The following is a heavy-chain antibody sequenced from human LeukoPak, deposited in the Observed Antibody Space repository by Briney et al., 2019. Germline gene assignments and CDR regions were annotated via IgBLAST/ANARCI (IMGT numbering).Heavy chain of an antibody. V-gene: IGHV1-69*05. Sequence: VASVKVSCKASGGTFSSYAISWVRQAPGQGLEWMGGIIPIFGTANYAQKFQGRVTITTDESTSTAYMELSSLRSEDTAVYYCARGSRRCSSTSCYSNMNWFDPWGQGTLVTVSS. J-gene: IGHJ5*02. CDR3: ARGSRRCSSTSCYSNMNWFDP. D-gene: IGHD2-2*01. CDR2: IIPIFGTA. CDR1: GGTFSSYA.